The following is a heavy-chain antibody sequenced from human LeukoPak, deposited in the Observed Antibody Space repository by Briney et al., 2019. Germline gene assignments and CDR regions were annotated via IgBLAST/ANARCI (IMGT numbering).Heavy chain of an antibody. V-gene: IGHV4-59*01. CDR1: GGSISSYY. CDR3: ARGDYFDY. CDR2: IYYSGST. Sequence: SETLSLTCTVSGGSISSYYWSWIRQPPGKGLEWIGYIYYSGSTNYNPSLKSRVTISVDTSKNQFSLKLSSMTAADTAVYYCARGDYFDYWGQGTLVTVSS. J-gene: IGHJ4*02.